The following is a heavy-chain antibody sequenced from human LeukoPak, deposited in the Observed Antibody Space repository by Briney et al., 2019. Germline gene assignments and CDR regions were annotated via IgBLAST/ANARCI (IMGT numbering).Heavy chain of an antibody. J-gene: IGHJ4*02. CDR3: ARDLNDVYYSSGRDGY. CDR2: ISTYNRNT. CDR1: GYTFTQYS. D-gene: IGHD3-10*01. Sequence: GASVKVSCKASGYTFTQYSISWVRQAPGQGLEWMGWISTYNRNTNYAQKFQGRVTMTTERSTSTAYMELRGLRSDDTAVYYCARDLNDVYYSSGRDGYWGQGTLVTVSS. V-gene: IGHV1-18*01.